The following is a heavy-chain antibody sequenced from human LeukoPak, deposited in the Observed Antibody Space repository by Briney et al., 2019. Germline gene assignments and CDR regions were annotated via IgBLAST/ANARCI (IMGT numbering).Heavy chain of an antibody. CDR1: GYTLTELS. Sequence: ASVKVSCKVSGYTLTELSMHWARQAPGKGLEWMGGFDPEDGETIYAQKFQGRVTMTEDTSTDTAYMELSSLRSEDTAVYYCATWFVLRFLEWPGWFDPWGQGTLVTVSS. J-gene: IGHJ5*02. D-gene: IGHD3-3*01. V-gene: IGHV1-24*01. CDR2: FDPEDGET. CDR3: ATWFVLRFLEWPGWFDP.